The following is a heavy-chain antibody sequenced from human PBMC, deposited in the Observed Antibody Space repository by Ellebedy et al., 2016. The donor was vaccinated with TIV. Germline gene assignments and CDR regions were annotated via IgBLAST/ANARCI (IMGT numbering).Heavy chain of an antibody. Sequence: GESLKISXAASGFTFSSDAMSWVRQAPGKGLEWVSGISGSGGSTIYADSVKGRFTISRDNSKNTLYLQMNSLRAEDTAVYYCAKDRPGEGALLDYWGQGTLVTVSS. CDR1: GFTFSSDA. V-gene: IGHV3-23*01. J-gene: IGHJ4*02. D-gene: IGHD3-16*01. CDR3: AKDRPGEGALLDY. CDR2: ISGSGGST.